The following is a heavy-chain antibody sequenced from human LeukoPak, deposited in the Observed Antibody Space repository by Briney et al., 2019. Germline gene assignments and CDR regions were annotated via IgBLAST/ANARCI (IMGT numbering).Heavy chain of an antibody. D-gene: IGHD3-3*01. CDR2: INPSGGST. Sequence: GPSVKVSCKASGYTFTGYYMHWVRQAPGQGLEWMGIINPSGGSTSYAQKFQGRVTMTRDMSTSTVYMELSSLRSEDTAVYYCARETPHLEWLFHPKVKEDYWGQGTLVTVSS. J-gene: IGHJ4*02. V-gene: IGHV1-46*01. CDR3: ARETPHLEWLFHPKVKEDY. CDR1: GYTFTGYY.